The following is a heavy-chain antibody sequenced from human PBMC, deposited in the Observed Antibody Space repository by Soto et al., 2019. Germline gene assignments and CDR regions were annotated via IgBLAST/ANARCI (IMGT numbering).Heavy chain of an antibody. J-gene: IGHJ5*02. D-gene: IGHD3-10*01. CDR1: GFTFGTTD. CDR3: VKNSGWFNT. CDR2: IDGSGGIT. V-gene: IGHV3-23*01. Sequence: QLLQSGGGLVQPGGSLTLSCAASGFTFGTTDMSWVRQAPGEGLEWVSTIDGSGGITYYADSVKGRFTISRDNSRNTVYLHMNSLRGDDTALYYCVKNSGWFNTWGQGALVTVSS.